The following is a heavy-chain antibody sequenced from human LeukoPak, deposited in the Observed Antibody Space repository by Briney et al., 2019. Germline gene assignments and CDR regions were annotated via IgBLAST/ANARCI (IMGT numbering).Heavy chain of an antibody. V-gene: IGHV3-33*01. Sequence: GRSPRLSCAASGFTFSSYGMHWVRQAPGKGLEWVALIWYDGNNKYYADSVKGRFTISRDNSKNTLYLQLNSLRAEDTAVYYCARQHCSGGDCYFFDWGQGTLVTVSS. J-gene: IGHJ4*02. D-gene: IGHD2-15*01. CDR3: ARQHCSGGDCYFFD. CDR2: IWYDGNNK. CDR1: GFTFSSYG.